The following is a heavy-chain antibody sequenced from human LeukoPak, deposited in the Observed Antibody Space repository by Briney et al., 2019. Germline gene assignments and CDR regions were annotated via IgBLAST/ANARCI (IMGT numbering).Heavy chain of an antibody. J-gene: IGHJ4*02. CDR3: AKVSLAATYFDY. CDR2: ISWASGSI. CDR1: GLTFDDYA. V-gene: IGHV3-9*01. Sequence: PGGSLRLSCAASGLTFDDYAMHWVRQAPGKGLEWVSGISWASGSIGYADSVKGRFTISRDNSKNTLYLQMNSLRAEDTAVYYCAKVSLAATYFDYWGQGTLVTVSS. D-gene: IGHD6-25*01.